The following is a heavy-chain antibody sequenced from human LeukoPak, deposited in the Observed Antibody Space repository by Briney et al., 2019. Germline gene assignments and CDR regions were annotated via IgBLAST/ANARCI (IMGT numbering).Heavy chain of an antibody. J-gene: IGHJ4*02. V-gene: IGHV3-23*01. CDR1: GFTFSSYA. CDR3: AKGSAAGTSGVPQFDY. Sequence: PGGSLRLSCAASGFTFSSYAMSWVRQAPGKGLEWVSAISGSGGSTYYADSVRGRFTISRDNSKNTLYLQMNSLRAEDTAVYYCAKGSAAGTSGVPQFDYWGQGTLVTVSS. CDR2: ISGSGGST. D-gene: IGHD6-13*01.